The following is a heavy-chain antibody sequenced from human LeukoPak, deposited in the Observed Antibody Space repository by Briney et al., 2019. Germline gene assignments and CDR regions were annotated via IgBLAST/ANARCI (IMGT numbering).Heavy chain of an antibody. V-gene: IGHV4-59*12. D-gene: IGHD4-17*01. CDR1: GGSISSYY. CDR2: IYYSGST. CDR3: ARSPTVTPDYFDY. Sequence: SETLSLTCTVSGGSISSYYWSWIRQPPGKGLEWIGYIYYSGSTNYNPSLKSRVTISVDTSKNQFSLKLSSVTAADTAVYYCARSPTVTPDYFDYWGQGTLVTVSS. J-gene: IGHJ4*02.